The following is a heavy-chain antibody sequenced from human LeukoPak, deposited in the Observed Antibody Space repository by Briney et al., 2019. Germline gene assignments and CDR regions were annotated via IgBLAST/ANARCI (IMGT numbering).Heavy chain of an antibody. Sequence: GGSLRLSCAASGFTFSSYAMSWVRQAPGKGLEWVSAISGSGGSTYYADSVKGRSTIFRDNAKNTLYLQMNSLRAEDTAVYYCVRDLGGRSGHWGQGTLVTVSS. J-gene: IGHJ4*02. V-gene: IGHV3-23*01. CDR1: GFTFSSYA. CDR3: VRDLGGRSGH. D-gene: IGHD1-26*01. CDR2: ISGSGGST.